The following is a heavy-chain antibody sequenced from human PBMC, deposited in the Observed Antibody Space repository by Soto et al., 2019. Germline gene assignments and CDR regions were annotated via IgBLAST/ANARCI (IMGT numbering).Heavy chain of an antibody. D-gene: IGHD3-22*01. J-gene: IGHJ4*02. CDR2: IIPIFGTA. V-gene: IGHV1-69*13. CDR1: GGTFSSYA. Sequence: ASVKVSCKASGGTFSSYAISWVRQAPGQGLEWMGGIIPIFGTANYAQKFQGRVTITADESTSTAYMELSSLRSEDTAVYYCARDGYYDSSGPVDYWGQGTLVTVSS. CDR3: ARDGYYDSSGPVDY.